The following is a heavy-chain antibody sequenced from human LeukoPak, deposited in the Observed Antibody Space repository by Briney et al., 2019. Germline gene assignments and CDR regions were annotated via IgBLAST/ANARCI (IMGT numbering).Heavy chain of an antibody. CDR3: ARYCSSTSCQEGYYFDY. V-gene: IGHV4-34*01. CDR1: GGSFSSYY. J-gene: IGHJ4*02. D-gene: IGHD2-2*01. CDR2: INHSGST. Sequence: SETLSLTCAVYGGSFSSYYWSWIRQPPGKGLEWIGEINHSGSTNYNPSLKSRVTISVDTSKNQFSLKLSSVTAADTAVYYCARYCSSTSCQEGYYFDYWGQGTLVTVSS.